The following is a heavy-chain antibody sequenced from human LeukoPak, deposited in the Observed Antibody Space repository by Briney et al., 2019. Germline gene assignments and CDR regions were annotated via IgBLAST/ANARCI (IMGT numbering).Heavy chain of an antibody. CDR2: IKSKGGGGTT. CDR3: TWDSSGYYLFGS. CDR1: GLRFTDAW. Sequence: NPGGSLRLSCVVSGLRFTDAWMNWVRQAPGKGLEWVGHIKSKGGGGTTDYGAPVKGRFTISRDDSKNTLYLQMDSLKTEDTAVYYCTWDSSGYYLFGSWGQGTLVTVSS. V-gene: IGHV3-15*07. J-gene: IGHJ4*02. D-gene: IGHD3-22*01.